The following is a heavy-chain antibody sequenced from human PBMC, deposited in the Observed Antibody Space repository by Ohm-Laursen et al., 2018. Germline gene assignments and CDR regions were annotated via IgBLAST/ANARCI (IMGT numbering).Heavy chain of an antibody. D-gene: IGHD1-7*01. CDR2: ISSSGTTK. V-gene: IGHV3-11*01. Sequence: SLRLSCAASGFTFSDYYMSWIRQAPGKGLEWVSYISSSGTTKYYADSVKGRFTISRDNANKSLYLQMNSLRAEDTAVYYCARRSITGTTEFDYWGQGTLVTVSS. CDR1: GFTFSDYY. CDR3: ARRSITGTTEFDY. J-gene: IGHJ4*02.